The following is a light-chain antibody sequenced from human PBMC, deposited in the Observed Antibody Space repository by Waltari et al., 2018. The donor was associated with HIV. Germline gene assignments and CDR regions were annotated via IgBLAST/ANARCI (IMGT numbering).Light chain of an antibody. CDR3: QQFSNNPLT. CDR1: QGIRNA. V-gene: IGKV1D-13*01. J-gene: IGKJ4*01. CDR2: DAS. Sequence: ANQLTQSPSSLPASLGDRDTVTCRASQGIRNALAWYHQRPGKAPRLLIFDASSLQSGVPSRFVGTGSGTEFTLIISSLQAEDFGTFYCQQFSNNPLTFGGGTEVEIK.